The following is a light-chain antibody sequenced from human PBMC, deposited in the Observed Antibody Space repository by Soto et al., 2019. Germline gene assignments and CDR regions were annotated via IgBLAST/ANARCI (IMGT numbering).Light chain of an antibody. J-gene: IGKJ1*01. CDR3: QQYGTRWT. Sequence: EVVLTQSPGTLSLSPGERATLSCRASQSVSSNYLAWYQQKPGQAPRLLIYRASSRATGIPDRFSGSGSGTDLTLTSSRLETEDFAVDYCQQYGTRWTFGQGTKGEFK. V-gene: IGKV3-20*01. CDR1: QSVSSNY. CDR2: RAS.